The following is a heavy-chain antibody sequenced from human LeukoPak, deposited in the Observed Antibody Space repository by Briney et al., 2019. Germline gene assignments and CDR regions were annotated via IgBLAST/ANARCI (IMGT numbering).Heavy chain of an antibody. CDR2: VIPIFGTA. Sequence: SVKVSCKASGGTFSSYAISWVRQAPGQGLEWMGGVIPIFGTANYAQKFQGRVTITADESTSTAYMELSSLRSEDTAVYYCARDIVVVPAAINGAFDAFDIWGQGTMVTVSS. D-gene: IGHD2-2*01. V-gene: IGHV1-69*13. CDR1: GGTFSSYA. CDR3: ARDIVVVPAAINGAFDAFDI. J-gene: IGHJ3*02.